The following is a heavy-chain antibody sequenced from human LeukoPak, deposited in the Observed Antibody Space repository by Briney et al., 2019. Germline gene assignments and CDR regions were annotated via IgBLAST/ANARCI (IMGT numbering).Heavy chain of an antibody. Sequence: SETLSLTCTVSGGSISSSSYFWGWLRQPPGKAREWIGSIYYSGSTYYNHPLKRRVTISVDTTKNQYSLELSSVTAADTAVYHCARISHYSGGWYREHLFDYWGQGTLVTVSS. J-gene: IGHJ4*02. V-gene: IGHV4-39*01. CDR3: ARISHYSGGWYREHLFDY. CDR1: GGSISSSSYF. CDR2: IYYSGST. D-gene: IGHD6-19*01.